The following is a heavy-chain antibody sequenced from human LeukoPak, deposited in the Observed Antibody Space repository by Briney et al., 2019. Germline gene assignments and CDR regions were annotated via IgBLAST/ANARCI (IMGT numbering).Heavy chain of an antibody. CDR2: ISSSSSTI. D-gene: IGHD3-22*01. CDR1: GFTFSSYS. V-gene: IGHV3-48*01. CDR3: LPDYYDSSGYLDAFDI. Sequence: QAGGSLRLSCAASGFTFSSYSMNWVRQAPGKGLEWVSYISSSSSTIYYADSVKGRFTISRDNAKNSLYLQMNSLRAEDTAVYYCLPDYYDSSGYLDAFDIWGQRTMVTVSS. J-gene: IGHJ3*02.